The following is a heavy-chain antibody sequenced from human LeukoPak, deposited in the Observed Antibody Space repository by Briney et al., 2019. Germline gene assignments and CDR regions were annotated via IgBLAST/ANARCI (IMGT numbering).Heavy chain of an antibody. J-gene: IGHJ4*02. V-gene: IGHV3-23*01. CDR2: LSGNGGTT. CDR1: GFTFSTYA. D-gene: IGHD6-13*01. CDR3: AKPPPDSSSWLFDY. Sequence: RGSLRLSCAASGFTFSTYAMSWVRQAPGKGLEWVSTLSGNGGTTYYADSVTGRLTISRDNSKNTLYLQMNSLRVEDTAVYYCAKPPPDSSSWLFDYWGQGTLVTVSS.